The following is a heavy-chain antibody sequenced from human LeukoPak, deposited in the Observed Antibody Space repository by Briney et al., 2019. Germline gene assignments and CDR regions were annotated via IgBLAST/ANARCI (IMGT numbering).Heavy chain of an antibody. CDR1: RGSSDTYNHY. CDR2: ISSGGNT. Sequence: SETLSLTCTVSRGSSDTYNHYWGWLRQSPGKGLEWIGTISSGGNTDYNPSLKSRLTMSLDTSSNQFSLKLRSVTAADTAVYYCARHLSRATYPLDCWGQGTPVTVSS. D-gene: IGHD3-3*02. V-gene: IGHV4-39*07. CDR3: ARHLSRATYPLDC. J-gene: IGHJ4*02.